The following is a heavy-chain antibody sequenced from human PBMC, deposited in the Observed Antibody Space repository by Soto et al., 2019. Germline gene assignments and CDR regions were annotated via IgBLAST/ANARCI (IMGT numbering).Heavy chain of an antibody. D-gene: IGHD1-1*01. V-gene: IGHV4-4*07. J-gene: IGHJ5*02. CDR2: IYATGTT. Sequence: SETLSLTCTVSGASISGYYWSWIRKSAGKGLEWIGRIYATGTTDYNPSLKGRVMMSVDTSKKQFSLRLRSVTAADTAVYYCVRDGTKTLRDWFDPWGQGISVTVSS. CDR1: GASISGYY. CDR3: VRDGTKTLRDWFDP.